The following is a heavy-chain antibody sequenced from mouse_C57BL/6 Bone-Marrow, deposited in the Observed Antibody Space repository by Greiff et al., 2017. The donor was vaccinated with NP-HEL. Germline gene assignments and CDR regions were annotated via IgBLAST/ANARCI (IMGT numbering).Heavy chain of an antibody. V-gene: IGHV1-81*01. CDR2: IYPRSGNT. J-gene: IGHJ4*01. Sequence: QVQLQQSGPELVRPGASVKLSCKASGYTFTSYGISWVKQSHGQGLEWIGEIYPRSGNTNYNEKFKGKATLTADKSSSTAYMELLGLTSDDSAVYICSKRDDYPNGDYWGQGTSVTVSS. CDR3: SKRDDYPNGDY. D-gene: IGHD2-4*01. CDR1: GYTFTSYG.